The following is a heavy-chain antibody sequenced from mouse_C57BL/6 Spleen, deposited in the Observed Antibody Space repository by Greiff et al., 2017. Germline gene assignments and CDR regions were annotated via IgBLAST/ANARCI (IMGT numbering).Heavy chain of an antibody. V-gene: IGHV1-69*01. CDR3: ARGYGNYDY. CDR2: IDPSDSYT. Sequence: VQLQQPGAELVMPGASVKLSCKASGYTFTSYWMHWVKQRPGQGLEWIGEIDPSDSYTNYNQKFKGKSTLTGDKSSSPSYMQLSSLTSEDSAVFYCARGYGNYDYWGKGTTLTVSS. CDR1: GYTFTSYW. J-gene: IGHJ2*01. D-gene: IGHD2-1*01.